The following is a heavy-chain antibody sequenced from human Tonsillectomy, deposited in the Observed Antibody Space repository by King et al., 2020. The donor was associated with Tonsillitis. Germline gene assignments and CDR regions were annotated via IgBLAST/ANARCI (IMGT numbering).Heavy chain of an antibody. Sequence: VQLVESGGGVVQPGRSLRLSCAASGFTFSSYGMHWVRQAPGKGLEWVAVISYDGINKYYADSVKGRFTISRDNSKNTLYLQMNSLRAEDTAVYYCAKDLGGYSSRGGYWGQGTLVTVSS. D-gene: IGHD6-19*01. J-gene: IGHJ4*02. V-gene: IGHV3-30*18. CDR2: ISYDGINK. CDR1: GFTFSSYG. CDR3: AKDLGGYSSRGGY.